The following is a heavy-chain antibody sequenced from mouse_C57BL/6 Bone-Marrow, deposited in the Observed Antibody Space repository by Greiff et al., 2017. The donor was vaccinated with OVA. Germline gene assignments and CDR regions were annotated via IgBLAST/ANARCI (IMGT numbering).Heavy chain of an antibody. J-gene: IGHJ1*03. CDR3: ARIGNDGSYWYFDV. Sequence: QVQLQPGAELVKPGASVKLSCKASGYTFTSYWMHWVKQRPGQGLEWIGMIHPNSGSTNYNEKFKSKATLTVDKSSSTAYMQLSSLTSEDSAVYYCARIGNDGSYWYFDVWGTGTTVTVSS. D-gene: IGHD2-3*01. CDR1: GYTFTSYW. CDR2: IHPNSGST. V-gene: IGHV1-64*01.